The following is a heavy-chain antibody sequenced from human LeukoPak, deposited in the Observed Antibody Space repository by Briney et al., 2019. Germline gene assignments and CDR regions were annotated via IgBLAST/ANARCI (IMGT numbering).Heavy chain of an antibody. J-gene: IGHJ4*02. CDR1: GGSISSYY. D-gene: IGHD3-9*01. V-gene: IGHV4-59*01. Sequence: SETLSLTCTGSGGSISSYYWSWIRQPPGKGLEWIGYIYYSGSTNYNPSLKSRVTISVDTSKNQFSLKLSSVTAADTAVYYCARVDILNGYYIFDYWGQGTLVTVSS. CDR2: IYYSGST. CDR3: ARVDILNGYYIFDY.